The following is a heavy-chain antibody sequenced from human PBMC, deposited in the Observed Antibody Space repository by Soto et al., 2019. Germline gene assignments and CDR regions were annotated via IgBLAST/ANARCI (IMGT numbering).Heavy chain of an antibody. Sequence: SETLSLTCTVSGGSISSSSYYWGWIRQPPGKGLEWIGSIYYSGSTYYNPSLKSRVTISVDTSKNQLSLKLSSVTAADTAVYYCAREYVAAAGCFDYWGQGTLVTVSS. CDR1: GGSISSSSYY. V-gene: IGHV4-39*02. D-gene: IGHD6-13*01. CDR2: IYYSGST. J-gene: IGHJ4*02. CDR3: AREYVAAAGCFDY.